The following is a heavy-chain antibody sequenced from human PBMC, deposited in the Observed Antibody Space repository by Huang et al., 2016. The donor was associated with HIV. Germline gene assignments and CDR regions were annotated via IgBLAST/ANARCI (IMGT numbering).Heavy chain of an antibody. CDR2: INTNTGNP. Sequence: QVQLVQSGSELKKPGASVKVSCKASGYTFSSYFMNWVRQAPGQGLEWMGWINTNTGNPTYAPGFTGRFVFSLDTSVTTAYLEISNLKAEDTAVYYCTREYGGNQYWYLDLWGRGTPVTVSS. CDR3: TREYGGNQYWYLDL. D-gene: IGHD4-17*01. CDR1: GYTFSSYF. J-gene: IGHJ2*01. V-gene: IGHV7-4-1*02.